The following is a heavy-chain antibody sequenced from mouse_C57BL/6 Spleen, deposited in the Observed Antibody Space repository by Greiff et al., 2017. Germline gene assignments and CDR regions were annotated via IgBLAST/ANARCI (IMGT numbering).Heavy chain of an antibody. CDR2: ISYDGSN. CDR3: ASERQPPWFAY. D-gene: IGHD6-1*01. Sequence: ESGPGLVKPSQSLSLTCSVTGYSITSGYYWNWIRQFPGNKLEWMGYISYDGSNNYNPSLKNRISITRDTSKNQFFLKLKSVTTEDTATYYCASERQPPWFAYWGQGTLVTVAA. V-gene: IGHV3-6*01. CDR1: GYSITSGYY. J-gene: IGHJ3*01.